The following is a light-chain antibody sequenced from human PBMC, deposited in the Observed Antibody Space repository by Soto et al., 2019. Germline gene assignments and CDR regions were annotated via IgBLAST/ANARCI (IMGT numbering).Light chain of an antibody. V-gene: IGLV4-69*01. CDR3: QTWGPGIRV. CDR2: VNRDGSH. J-gene: IGLJ3*02. Sequence: QSVLTQVPSASASLGASVKLTCTLDSGHSNYVIAWHQQHPAKGPRYLMKVNRDGSHNKGDGIPDRFSGSTSGAERYLTISSLRSEDEAVYYCQTWGPGIRVFGGGTKLTVL. CDR1: SGHSNYV.